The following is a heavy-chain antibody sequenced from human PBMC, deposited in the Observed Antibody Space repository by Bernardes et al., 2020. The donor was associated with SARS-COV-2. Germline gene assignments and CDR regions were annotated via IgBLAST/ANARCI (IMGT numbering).Heavy chain of an antibody. CDR3: AHRSVIVGATTWGY. CDR1: GFSLSTSGVG. D-gene: IGHD1-26*01. CDR2: IYWDDDK. Sequence: PPLLNPTQTLTLTCTFSGFSLSTSGVGVGWIRQPPGKALEWLALIYWDDDKRYSPSLKSRLTITKDTSKNQVVLTMTNMDPVDTATYYCAHRSVIVGATTWGYWGQGTLVTVSS. J-gene: IGHJ4*02. V-gene: IGHV2-5*02.